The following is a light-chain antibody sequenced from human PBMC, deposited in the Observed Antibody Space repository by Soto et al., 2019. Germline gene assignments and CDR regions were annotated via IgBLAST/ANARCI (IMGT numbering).Light chain of an antibody. Sequence: EIVMTQSPATLSLSPGERATLSCRASQSVNSNLAWYQQKPGQSPRLLIHGASTRSTGIPARFSGSGSGTEFTLTISSLQSEDFAVYYCQQYQKWPPWTFGQGTKVDIK. J-gene: IGKJ1*01. CDR1: QSVNSN. V-gene: IGKV3-15*01. CDR3: QQYQKWPPWT. CDR2: GAS.